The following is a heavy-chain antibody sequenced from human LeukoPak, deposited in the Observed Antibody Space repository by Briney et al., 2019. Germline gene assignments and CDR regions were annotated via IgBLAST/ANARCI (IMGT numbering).Heavy chain of an antibody. D-gene: IGHD3-9*01. CDR2: INPNSGGT. CDR3: VRWQYDILTPFDY. J-gene: IGHJ4*02. CDR1: GYTFTGYY. V-gene: IGHV1-2*02. Sequence: GASVKVSCKASGYTFTGYYMHWVRQAPGQGLEWMGWINPNSGGTNYAQKFQGRVTMNRDTSISTAYMELSSLRPDDTAVYFCVRWQYDILTPFDYWGQGTLVTVSS.